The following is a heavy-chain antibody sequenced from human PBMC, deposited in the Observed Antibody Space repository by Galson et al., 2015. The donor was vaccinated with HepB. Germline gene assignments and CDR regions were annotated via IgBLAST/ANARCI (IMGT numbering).Heavy chain of an antibody. CDR2: ITNSGGRR. CDR3: AEGAYMSSYSLYGMDA. CDR1: GFRFNIYD. J-gene: IGHJ6*02. V-gene: IGHV3-23*01. D-gene: IGHD6-6*01. Sequence: SLRLSCAASGFRFNIYDMSWVRQAPGKGLEWVSGITNSGGRRYYAEPGKGRFTISRDNSKNTVFLQMSSLRAEDTAIYYCAEGAYMSSYSLYGMDAWGQGTTVIVSS.